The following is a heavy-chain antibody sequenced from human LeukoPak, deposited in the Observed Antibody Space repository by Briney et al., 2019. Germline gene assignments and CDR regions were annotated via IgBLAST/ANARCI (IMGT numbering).Heavy chain of an antibody. D-gene: IGHD5-18*01. CDR1: GGTFSSYA. CDR3: ARGLVDTAMVIFDY. J-gene: IGHJ4*02. Sequence: SVKVSCKASGGTFSSYAISWVRQAPGQGLKWMGRIIPIFGTANYAQKFQGRVTITTDESTSTAYMELSSLRSEDTAVYYCARGLVDTAMVIFDYWGQGTLVTVSS. V-gene: IGHV1-69*05. CDR2: IIPIFGTA.